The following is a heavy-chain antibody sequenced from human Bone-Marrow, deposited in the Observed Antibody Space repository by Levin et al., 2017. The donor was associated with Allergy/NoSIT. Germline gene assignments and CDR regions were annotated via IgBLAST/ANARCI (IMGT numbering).Heavy chain of an antibody. CDR2: IIPLFDIV. D-gene: IGHD2-2*02. V-gene: IGHV1-69*04. Sequence: ASVKVSCKASGGTFSDYTVSWVRQAPGQGLEWMGRIIPLFDIVNYAQEFQGRVTITADKSTGTAYMDLSSLRSEDTAVYFCARDPGNYCNSPTCYTYFDHWGQGTLVTVSS. J-gene: IGHJ4*02. CDR3: ARDPGNYCNSPTCYTYFDH. CDR1: GGTFSDYT.